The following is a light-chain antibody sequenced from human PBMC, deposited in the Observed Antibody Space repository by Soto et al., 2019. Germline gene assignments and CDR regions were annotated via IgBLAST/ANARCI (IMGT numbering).Light chain of an antibody. CDR2: EVS. V-gene: IGLV2-14*01. J-gene: IGLJ1*01. CDR3: SSYTSSSTL. CDR1: SSDVGSYNY. Sequence: QAILTQPPSVSLSPGQSITISCTGTSSDVGSYNYVSWYQQHPGKAPKLMIYEVSDRPSGISSRFSGSKSGNTASLTISGLQTEDEADYYCSSYTSSSTLFGTGTKVTVL.